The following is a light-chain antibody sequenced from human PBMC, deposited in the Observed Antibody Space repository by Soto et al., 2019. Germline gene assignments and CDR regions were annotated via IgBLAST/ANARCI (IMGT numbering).Light chain of an antibody. CDR1: QSISSW. Sequence: DIQMTQSPSTLSASVGDRVTITCWASQSISSWLAWYQQKPGKAPKLLIYDASSLESGVPSRFSGSGSGTEFTLTISSLQPGDFATYYCQQYNSYSPTWTFGQGTKV. CDR2: DAS. J-gene: IGKJ1*01. V-gene: IGKV1-5*01. CDR3: QQYNSYSPTWT.